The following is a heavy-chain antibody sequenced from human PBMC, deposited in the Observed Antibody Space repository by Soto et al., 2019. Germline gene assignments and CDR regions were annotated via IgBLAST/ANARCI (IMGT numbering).Heavy chain of an antibody. CDR1: GFSLSTSGVG. CDR2: IYWDDDK. CDR3: AHRHPNSSSWYWFDP. V-gene: IGHV2-5*02. Sequence: QITLKESGPPLVKPTQTLTLTCTFSGFSLSTSGVGVGWFRQPPGKALEWLALIYWDDDKRYSPSLKSRIIITKDTSKNQVVLTMTNMDPADTATYYGAHRHPNSSSWYWFDPWGQGTLVTVS. J-gene: IGHJ5*02. D-gene: IGHD6-13*01.